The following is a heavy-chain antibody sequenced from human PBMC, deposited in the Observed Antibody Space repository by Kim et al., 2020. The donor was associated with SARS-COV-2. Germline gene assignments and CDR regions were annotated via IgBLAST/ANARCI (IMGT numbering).Heavy chain of an antibody. J-gene: IGHJ4*02. Sequence: NYNPSRKRRVTIAVDESKSQFSLKLSSVTAADTAVYYCARLVFGVARFDDWGQGTLVTVSS. CDR3: ARLVFGVARFDD. D-gene: IGHD3-3*01. V-gene: IGHV4-4*02.